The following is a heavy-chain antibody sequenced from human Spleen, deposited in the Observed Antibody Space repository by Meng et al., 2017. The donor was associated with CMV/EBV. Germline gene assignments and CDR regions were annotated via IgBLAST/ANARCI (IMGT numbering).Heavy chain of an antibody. CDR3: ARDYSDIEGHEYDCFDP. J-gene: IGHJ5*02. Sequence: ASVKVSCKTSGYPFISYGISWVRQAPGKGLEWMGWISGYNGRTNYAQSFQGRLTLTTDTSTSTAYMELRNLRSDDTAVYFCARDYSDIEGHEYDCFDPWGQGTLVTVSS. CDR2: ISGYNGRT. D-gene: IGHD2-15*01. V-gene: IGHV1-18*01. CDR1: GYPFISYG.